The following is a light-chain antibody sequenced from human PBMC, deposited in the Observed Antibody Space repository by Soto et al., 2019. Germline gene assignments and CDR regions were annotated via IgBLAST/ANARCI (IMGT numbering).Light chain of an antibody. CDR2: EVS. V-gene: IGLV2-23*02. CDR3: CSYAGSSIGV. CDR1: TSDVGSYNL. J-gene: IGLJ2*01. Sequence: QSVLTQPASVSGSPGQSITISCTGTTSDVGSYNLVSWYQQHPGEAPKLMIYEVSKRPSGVSNRFSGSKSGNTASLTISGLQAEDEADYYCCSYAGSSIGVFGGGTKVTVL.